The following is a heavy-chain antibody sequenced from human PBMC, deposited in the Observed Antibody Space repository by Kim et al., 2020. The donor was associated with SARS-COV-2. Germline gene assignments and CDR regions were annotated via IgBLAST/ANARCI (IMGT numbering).Heavy chain of an antibody. CDR3: ARHVISGWFNLDM. D-gene: IGHD6-13*01. J-gene: IGHJ3*02. CDR1: GSSIGIHYY. V-gene: IGHV4-38-2*02. CDR2: ISHSGHT. Sequence: SETLSLTCTVSGSSIGIHYYWAWIRQPPGRRLEWIASISHSGHTYFNPSLQSRVAMSVDASKKQFFVNLTSVTTADTALYFCARHVISGWFNLDMWGRGRLVTVFS.